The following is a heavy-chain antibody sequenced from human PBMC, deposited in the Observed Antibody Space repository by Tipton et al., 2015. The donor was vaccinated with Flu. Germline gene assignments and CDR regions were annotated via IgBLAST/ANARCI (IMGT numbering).Heavy chain of an antibody. CDR2: IRYDGSNK. V-gene: IGHV3-30*02. Sequence: QVQLVQSGGGVVQPGGSLRLSCAASGFTFSSYGMHWVRQAPGKGLEWVAFIRYDGSNKYYADSVKGRFTISRDNSKNTLYLQMNSLRAEDTAVYYCAKDKTSSYYYDSSGYYGLGYWGQGTLVTVSS. CDR1: GFTFSSYG. J-gene: IGHJ4*02. CDR3: AKDKTSSYYYDSSGYYGLGY. D-gene: IGHD3-22*01.